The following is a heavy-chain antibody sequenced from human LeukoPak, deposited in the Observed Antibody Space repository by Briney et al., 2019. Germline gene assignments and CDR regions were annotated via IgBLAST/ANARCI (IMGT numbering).Heavy chain of an antibody. CDR3: ARVVMGNYRPYYFDY. CDR1: GYTFTGYY. Sequence: GASVKVSCKASGYTFTGYYMHWVRQAPGQGLEWMGGIIPIFGTANYAQKFQGRVTITADESTSTAYMELSSLRSEDTAVYYCARVVMGNYRPYYFDYWGQGTLVTVSS. CDR2: IIPIFGTA. D-gene: IGHD4-11*01. J-gene: IGHJ4*02. V-gene: IGHV1-69*13.